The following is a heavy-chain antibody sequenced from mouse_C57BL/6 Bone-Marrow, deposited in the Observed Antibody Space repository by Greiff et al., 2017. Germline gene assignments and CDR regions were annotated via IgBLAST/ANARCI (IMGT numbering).Heavy chain of an antibody. Sequence: QVTLKVSGPGILQSSQTLSLTCSFSGFSLSTSGMGVSWIRQPSGKGLEWLAPIYWYDDNRSKPSLKRPPTISTATSRNQVFLKNTSVNTADTATYDCARSPYYSNGYDLDYWGQGTTLTVSA. CDR3: ARSPYYSNGYDLDY. V-gene: IGHV8-12*01. D-gene: IGHD2-5*01. J-gene: IGHJ2*01. CDR2: IYWYDDN. CDR1: GFSLSTSGMG.